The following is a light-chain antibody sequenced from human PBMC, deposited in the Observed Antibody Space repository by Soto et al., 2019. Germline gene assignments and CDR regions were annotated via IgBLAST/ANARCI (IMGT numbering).Light chain of an antibody. CDR2: GAS. J-gene: IGKJ5*01. CDR3: QHYVTSSIT. CDR1: QSIGSPY. Sequence: EIVLTQSPGTLSLSPGERATLSCRASQSIGSPYLAWYQQKPGQTPRLLIYGASSRATGTPDRISGGGSGTHFTLTISRLEPEDFAVYYCQHYVTSSITFGQGTRLEIK. V-gene: IGKV3-20*01.